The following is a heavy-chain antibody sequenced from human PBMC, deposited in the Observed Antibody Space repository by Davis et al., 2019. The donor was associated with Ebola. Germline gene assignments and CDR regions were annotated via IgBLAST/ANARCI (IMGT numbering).Heavy chain of an antibody. CDR3: ARLGYYDFWSGYSEPDY. CDR1: GYTFTSYA. V-gene: IGHV1-3*01. D-gene: IGHD3-3*01. CDR2: IDAGNGNT. J-gene: IGHJ4*02. Sequence: ASVKVSCKASGYTFTSYAMHWVRQAPGQRLEWMGWIDAGNGNTKYSQKFQGRVTITRDTSASTAYMELSSLRSEDTAVYYCARLGYYDFWSGYSEPDYWGQGTLVTVSS.